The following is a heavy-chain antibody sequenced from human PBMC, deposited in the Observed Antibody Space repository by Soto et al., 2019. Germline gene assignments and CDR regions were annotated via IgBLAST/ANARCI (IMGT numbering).Heavy chain of an antibody. D-gene: IGHD3-10*01. J-gene: IGHJ4*02. CDR2: ISYDGSNK. CDR3: VGGQYYFHY. V-gene: IGHV3-30*03. CDR1: GFPFTTYG. Sequence: QVQLVESGGGVVQPGRSLRLSCAASGFPFTTYGMHWVREGPGKGLEWVAVISYDGSNKYYADSVKGRFTISRDNSKNTLYLQMNSLRPEDPALYYCVGGQYYFHYRGQGTLVTVSS.